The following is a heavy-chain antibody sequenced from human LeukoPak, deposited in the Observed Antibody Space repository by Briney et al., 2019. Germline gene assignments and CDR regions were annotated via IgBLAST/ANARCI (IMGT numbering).Heavy chain of an antibody. J-gene: IGHJ4*02. CDR2: INHSGST. Sequence: PSETLSLTCAVYGGSFSGYYWSWIRQPPGKGLEWIGEINHSGSTNYNPSLKSRVTMSVDTSKNQFSLKLSSVTAADTAVYYCARGFRSSGTSFDYWGQGTLVTVSS. V-gene: IGHV4-34*01. D-gene: IGHD6-6*01. CDR3: ARGFRSSGTSFDY. CDR1: GGSFSGYY.